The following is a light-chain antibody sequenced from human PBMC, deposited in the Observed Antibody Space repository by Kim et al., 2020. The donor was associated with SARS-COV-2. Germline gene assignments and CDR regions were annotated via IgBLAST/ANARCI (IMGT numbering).Light chain of an antibody. CDR3: LHYLDLHFT. CDR1: QSVASAF. CDR2: GAS. J-gene: IGKJ2*01. V-gene: IGKV3-20*01. Sequence: VLTQSPGTLSLSPGEGATLSCRASQSVASAFLSWYQQTPGQAPRLLIYGASIRATDIPDRFSGSGSGRDFTLTVSRLEPEDFAVYYCLHYLDLHFTFGQGTKLEIK.